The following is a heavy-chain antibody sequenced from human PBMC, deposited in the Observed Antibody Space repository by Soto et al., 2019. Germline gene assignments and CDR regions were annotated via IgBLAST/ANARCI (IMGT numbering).Heavy chain of an antibody. CDR1: GGTFSSNA. D-gene: IGHD4-17*01. CDR2: IIPIYDTS. V-gene: IGHV1-69*06. J-gene: IGHJ6*02. CDR3: ARDTDYRGYYSMDV. Sequence: ASVKVSCKASGGTFSSNAISWVRQAPGQGLEWLGGIIPIYDTSNYAEKFQGRVTISADRSTSTAYMELRSLRSEDMALYYCARDTDYRGYYSMDVWGQGTTVTVSS.